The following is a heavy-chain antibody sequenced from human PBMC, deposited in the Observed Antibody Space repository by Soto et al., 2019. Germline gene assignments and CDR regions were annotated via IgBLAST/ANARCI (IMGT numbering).Heavy chain of an antibody. D-gene: IGHD2-15*01. CDR3: ARAPSRGGPAGY. V-gene: IGHV1-69*13. CDR1: GGTFSSYA. CDR2: IIPIFGTA. J-gene: IGHJ4*02. Sequence: SVKVSCKASGGTFSSYAISWVRQAPGQGLEWMGGIIPIFGTANYAQKFQGRVTITADESTSTAYMELSSLRSEDTAVYYCARAPSRGGPAGYWGQGTLVTVSS.